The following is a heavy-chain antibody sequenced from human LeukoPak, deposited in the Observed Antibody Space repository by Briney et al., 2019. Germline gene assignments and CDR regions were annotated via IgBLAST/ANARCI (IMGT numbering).Heavy chain of an antibody. CDR2: ISGSGGST. Sequence: GGSLRLSCAASGFTFSSYAMSWVRQAPGEGLEWVSSISGSGGSTYYADSVKGWFTISRDNSKNTLYLQMNSQRGEDTAVYYCAKDREGTIADYFDYWGQGTLVTVSS. CDR1: GFTFSSYA. V-gene: IGHV3-23*01. J-gene: IGHJ4*02. D-gene: IGHD1-7*01. CDR3: AKDREGTIADYFDY.